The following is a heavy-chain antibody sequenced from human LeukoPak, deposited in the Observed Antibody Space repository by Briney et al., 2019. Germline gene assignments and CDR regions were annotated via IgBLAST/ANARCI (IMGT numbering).Heavy chain of an antibody. CDR1: GFTFSSYA. CDR2: ISGSGGST. V-gene: IGHV3-23*01. J-gene: IGHJ4*02. Sequence: PGGSLRLSCAASGFTFSSYAMSWVRQAPGKGLEWVSAISGSGGSTYYADSVKGRFTISRDNSKNTLYLQMNSLRAEDTAVYYCAKDPYSSSWRYYFDYWGQGTLVTVSS. CDR3: AKDPYSSSWRYYFDY. D-gene: IGHD6-13*01.